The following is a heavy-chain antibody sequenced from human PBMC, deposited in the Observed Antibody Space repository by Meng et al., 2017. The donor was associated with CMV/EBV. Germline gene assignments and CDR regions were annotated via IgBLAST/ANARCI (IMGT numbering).Heavy chain of an antibody. Sequence: SVNVSCKASGGIFSSYAISWVRQAPGQALEWMGGIIPIFGSANYGQKFQGRVTITTNESTSTAYMELSSPRPEDTAVYYCARGVVVVVAATPWTGGMDVWGQGTTVTVSS. J-gene: IGHJ6*02. V-gene: IGHV1-69*05. CDR3: ARGVVVVVAATPWTGGMDV. CDR1: GGIFSSYA. D-gene: IGHD2-15*01. CDR2: IIPIFGSA.